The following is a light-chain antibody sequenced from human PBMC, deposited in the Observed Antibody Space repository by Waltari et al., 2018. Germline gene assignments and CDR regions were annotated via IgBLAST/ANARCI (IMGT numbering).Light chain of an antibody. CDR1: KTINKY. J-gene: IGKJ1*01. V-gene: IGKV1-39*01. CDR3: QQSYSLPWT. CDR2: ASS. Sequence: DIQMTQSPSSLSASVGDKVTITCRAGKTINKYRNWYQQKPGKAPRVLIYASSTLQSGVPSRFSGGGSGTDFTLTISSLQPEDFGTYFCQQSYSLPWTFGQGTKVEIE.